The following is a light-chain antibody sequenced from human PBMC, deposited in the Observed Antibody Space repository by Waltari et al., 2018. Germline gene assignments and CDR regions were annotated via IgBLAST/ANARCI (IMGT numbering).Light chain of an antibody. J-gene: IGKJ4*01. CDR2: GAY. CDR1: QSVRTN. CDR3: QQYYVWPPIT. V-gene: IGKV3-15*01. Sequence: VLLTQSPASLSVSPGATAILSCRASQSVRTNLVWYQQKAGQAPRTLHYGAYTRGSGVPSRFSGRGSETDFTLIISSLQSEDAAVYVCQQYYVWPPITFGGGTKLKI.